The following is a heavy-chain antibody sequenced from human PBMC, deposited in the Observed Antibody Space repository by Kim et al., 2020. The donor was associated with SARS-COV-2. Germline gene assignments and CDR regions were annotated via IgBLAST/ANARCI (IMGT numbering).Heavy chain of an antibody. D-gene: IGHD3-22*01. CDR3: ARRDSSTSWYFDL. J-gene: IGHJ2*01. V-gene: IGHV4-61*07. Sequence: KYNPSLTCRITMSVDTSKNQFALKRSSVTAADTAIYYCARRDSSTSWYFDLWGRATLVTVSS.